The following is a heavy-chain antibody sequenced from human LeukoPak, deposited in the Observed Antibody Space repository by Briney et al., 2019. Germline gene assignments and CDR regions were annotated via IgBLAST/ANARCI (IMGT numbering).Heavy chain of an antibody. V-gene: IGHV3-23*01. Sequence: GGSLRLSCAASGFTFSSYAMSWVRQAPGKGLEWVSAISGSGGSTYYADSVKGRFTISRDNSKNTLYLQMISLRAEDTAVYYCARGGGYTYYYDSSGYYPYWGQGTLVTVSS. CDR1: GFTFSSYA. CDR2: ISGSGGST. J-gene: IGHJ4*02. CDR3: ARGGGYTYYYDSSGYYPY. D-gene: IGHD3-22*01.